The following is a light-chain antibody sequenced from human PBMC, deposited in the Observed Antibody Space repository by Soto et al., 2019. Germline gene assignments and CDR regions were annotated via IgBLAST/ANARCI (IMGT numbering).Light chain of an antibody. Sequence: SSELTQPPSVSVAPGQTATISCGENNIDSRTVHWYQQKPGQAPLLVVYDNSFRPSGIPNRFSGSNSGNTATLTISRVEAGDEADYYCQVWDNVDDHIYVFGTGTKVTVL. J-gene: IGLJ1*01. CDR3: QVWDNVDDHIYV. CDR2: DNS. CDR1: NIDSRT. V-gene: IGLV3-21*02.